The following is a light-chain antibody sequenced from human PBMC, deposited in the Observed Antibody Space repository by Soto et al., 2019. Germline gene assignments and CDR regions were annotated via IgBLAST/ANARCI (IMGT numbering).Light chain of an antibody. V-gene: IGKV1-5*01. Sequence: DIQMTQPPSTLSASVGARATITCRASQSISNWLAWYQKKPGKDPNLLIYDASSLQSGVPSRFSGSGSGTEFTLTISRLQPDDFATYYCQHYNSYSEAFGQGTKVDI. CDR3: QHYNSYSEA. CDR2: DAS. CDR1: QSISNW. J-gene: IGKJ1*01.